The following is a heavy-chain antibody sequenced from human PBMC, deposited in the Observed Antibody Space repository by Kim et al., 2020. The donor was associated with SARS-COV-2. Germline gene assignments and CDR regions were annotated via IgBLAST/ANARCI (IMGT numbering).Heavy chain of an antibody. V-gene: IGHV4-59*01. CDR1: GGSISSYY. D-gene: IGHD5-12*01. CDR2: IYYSGST. J-gene: IGHJ4*02. Sequence: SETLSLTCTVSGGSISSYYWSWIRQPPGKGLEWIGYIYYSGSTNYNPSLKSRVTISVDTSKNQFSLKLSSVTAADTAVYYCARARRDGYNSVLFDYWGQGTLVTVSS. CDR3: ARARRDGYNSVLFDY.